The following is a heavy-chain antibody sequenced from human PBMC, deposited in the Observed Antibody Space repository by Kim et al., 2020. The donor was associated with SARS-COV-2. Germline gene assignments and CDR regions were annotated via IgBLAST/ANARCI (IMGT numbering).Heavy chain of an antibody. CDR1: GGSISSYY. D-gene: IGHD3-22*01. CDR2: IYYSGST. J-gene: IGHJ6*03. V-gene: IGHV4-59*01. CDR3: ARAKSSGYYFEYYYYYMDV. Sequence: SETLSLTCTVSGGSISSYYWSWIRQPPGKGLEWIGYIYYSGSTNYNPSLKSRVTISVDTSKNQFSLKLSSVTAADTAVYYCARAKSSGYYFEYYYYYMDVGGKGTTVTVSS.